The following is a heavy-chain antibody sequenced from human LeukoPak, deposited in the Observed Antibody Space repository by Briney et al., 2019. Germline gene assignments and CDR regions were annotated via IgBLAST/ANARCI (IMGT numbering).Heavy chain of an antibody. J-gene: IGHJ4*02. CDR1: GFIFSTHW. Sequence: GGSLRLSCAASGFIFSTHWMNWVRQAPGKGLEWVAIIEGDGTETLYADSVKGRFTISRGNTKSSLYLQINSLRAEDTAVYYCVGGGGWLPDFWGQGVLVTVSS. CDR3: VGGGGWLPDF. V-gene: IGHV3-7*01. D-gene: IGHD6-19*01. CDR2: IEGDGTET.